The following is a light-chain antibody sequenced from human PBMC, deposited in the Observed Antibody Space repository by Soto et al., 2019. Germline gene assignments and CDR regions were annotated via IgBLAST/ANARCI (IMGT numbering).Light chain of an antibody. V-gene: IGLV2-14*01. Sequence: QSVLTQPASVSGSPGQSITISCTGTSSDVGAYEYVSWYQHHPGKAPKVIIYEVSNRPSGVSNRFSGSKTGNTASLTISGLQAEDEGDYYCNSYTVSNTVIFGGGTKLTVL. CDR1: SSDVGAYEY. J-gene: IGLJ2*01. CDR3: NSYTVSNTVI. CDR2: EVS.